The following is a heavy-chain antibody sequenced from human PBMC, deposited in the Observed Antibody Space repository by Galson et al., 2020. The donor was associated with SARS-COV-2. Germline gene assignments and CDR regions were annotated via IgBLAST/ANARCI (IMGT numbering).Heavy chain of an antibody. J-gene: IGHJ3*02. V-gene: IGHV4-61*08. CDR3: ARERMSQGYNYGVYYYVVSSDI. CDR2: IFDSGKT. Sequence: SDTLSPTCSASGGTVIGGDYSWSAVRQSPARAREWIGVIFDSGKTNYNPSLKGRVTIPSDTVKNQFSLQLTSATAADTAVYYSARERMSQGYNYGVYYYVVSSDIWGQGTEVVVSS. CDR1: GGTVIGGDYS. D-gene: IGHD3-22*01.